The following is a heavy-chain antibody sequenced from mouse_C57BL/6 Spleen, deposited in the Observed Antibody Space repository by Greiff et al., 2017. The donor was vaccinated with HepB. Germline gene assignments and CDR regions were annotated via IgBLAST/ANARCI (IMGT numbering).Heavy chain of an antibody. V-gene: IGHV1-55*01. Sequence: QVQLQQPGAELVKPGASVKMSCKASGYTFTSYWITWVKQRPGQGLEWIGDIYPGSGSTNYNEKFKSKATLTVDTSSSTAYMQLSSLTSEDSAVYYCARTPDYYGSPWFAYWGQGTLVTVSA. J-gene: IGHJ3*01. D-gene: IGHD1-1*01. CDR1: GYTFTSYW. CDR3: ARTPDYYGSPWFAY. CDR2: IYPGSGST.